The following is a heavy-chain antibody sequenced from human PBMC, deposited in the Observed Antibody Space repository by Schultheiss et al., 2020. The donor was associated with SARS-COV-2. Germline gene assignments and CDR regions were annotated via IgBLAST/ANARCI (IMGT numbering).Heavy chain of an antibody. CDR1: GGSISSYY. CDR2: IYTSGST. CDR3: ARVSANFGYYYYMDV. J-gene: IGHJ6*03. D-gene: IGHD3-3*01. Sequence: SETLSLTCTVSGGSISSYYWSWIRQPAGKGLEWIGRIYTSGSTNYNPSLKSRVTISVDTSKNQFSLKLSSVTAADTAVYYCARVSANFGYYYYMDVWGKGTTVTVSS. V-gene: IGHV4-4*07.